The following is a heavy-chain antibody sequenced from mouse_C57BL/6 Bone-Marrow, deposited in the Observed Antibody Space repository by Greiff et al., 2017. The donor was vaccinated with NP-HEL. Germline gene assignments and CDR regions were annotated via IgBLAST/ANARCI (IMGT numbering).Heavy chain of an antibody. V-gene: IGHV1-80*01. Sequence: QVQLQQSGAELVKPGASVKISCKASGYAFSSYWMNWVKQRPGTGLEWIGQIYPGDGDTNYNGKFKGKATLTADKSSSTAYMQLSSLTSEDSAVYFCASRGSSYSAWFAYWGQGTLVTVSA. D-gene: IGHD1-1*01. J-gene: IGHJ3*01. CDR1: GYAFSSYW. CDR2: IYPGDGDT. CDR3: ASRGSSYSAWFAY.